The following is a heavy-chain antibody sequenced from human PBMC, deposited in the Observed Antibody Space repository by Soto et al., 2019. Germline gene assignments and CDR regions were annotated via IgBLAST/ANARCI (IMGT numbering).Heavy chain of an antibody. CDR1: GFTFSSFW. CDR3: AKRGVDTFGLSY. D-gene: IGHD3-10*01. CDR2: INTDGSST. V-gene: IGHV3-74*01. Sequence: EVQLVESGGGLVQPGGSLRLSCAVSGFTFSSFWMHWVRQAPGEGLVWVSRINTDGSSTSYADCVKGRFTISRDNAKNILYLQMNSLRVEDTAMYYCAKRGVDTFGLSYWGQGTLVTVSS. J-gene: IGHJ4*02.